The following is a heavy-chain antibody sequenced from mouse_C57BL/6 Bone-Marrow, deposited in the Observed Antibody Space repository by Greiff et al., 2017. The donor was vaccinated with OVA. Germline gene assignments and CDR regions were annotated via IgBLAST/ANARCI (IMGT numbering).Heavy chain of an antibody. CDR3: ARRNYGPYYFDD. CDR1: GYSFTGSY. CDR2: INPITGGT. Sequence: EVQLQQSGPELVKPGASVKISCKASGYSFTGSYMNWVKQSPEKSLAWIGEINPITGGTTYNQKFKAKAPLTVDKSSSTDYMQRKSRTSEDSAVYYCARRNYGPYYFDDWGKGTTLTVSS. D-gene: IGHD1-1*01. J-gene: IGHJ2*01. V-gene: IGHV1-42*01.